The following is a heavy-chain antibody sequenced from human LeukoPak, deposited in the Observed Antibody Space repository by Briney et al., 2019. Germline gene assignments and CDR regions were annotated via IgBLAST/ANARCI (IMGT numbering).Heavy chain of an antibody. CDR2: ISTNGRTI. CDR3: AKDGVYSGYDLFDY. V-gene: IGHV3-48*03. Sequence: PGGSLRLSCAASGFTFSTYEMNWVRQAPGKGLEWVSYISTNGRTIYYADSVKGRFTISRDSSKNTLYLQMNSLRAEDTAVYYCAKDGVYSGYDLFDYWGQGTLVTVSS. D-gene: IGHD5-12*01. J-gene: IGHJ4*02. CDR1: GFTFSTYE.